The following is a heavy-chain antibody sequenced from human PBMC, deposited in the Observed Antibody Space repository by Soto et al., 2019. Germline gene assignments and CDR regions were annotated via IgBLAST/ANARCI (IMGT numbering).Heavy chain of an antibody. D-gene: IGHD5-12*01. Sequence: ASVKVSCKASGYTFTSYDINWVRQATGQGLEWMGWMNPNSGNTGYAQKFQGRVTMTRNTSISTAYMELSSLRSEDTAVYYCARGISGAYIVATTTRDYYYYYMDVWGKGTTVTVSS. CDR1: GYTFTSYD. CDR2: MNPNSGNT. V-gene: IGHV1-8*01. J-gene: IGHJ6*03. CDR3: ARGISGAYIVATTTRDYYYYYMDV.